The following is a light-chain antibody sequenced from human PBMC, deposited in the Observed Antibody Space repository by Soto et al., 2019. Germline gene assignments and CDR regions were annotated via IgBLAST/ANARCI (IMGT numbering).Light chain of an antibody. CDR1: QSISSSY. CDR2: GAS. CDR3: QQYGSSQWT. J-gene: IGKJ1*01. Sequence: EVVLTQSPGTLSLSPGERATLSCRASQSISSSYLAWYQQKPGQTPRLLIYGASSSATGIRDRFSGSGSGTDFTLTVIRLEPEDFAVYYCQQYGSSQWTFGQGTKLKLK. V-gene: IGKV3-20*01.